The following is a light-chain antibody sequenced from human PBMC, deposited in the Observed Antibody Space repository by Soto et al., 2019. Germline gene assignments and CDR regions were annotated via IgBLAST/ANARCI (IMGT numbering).Light chain of an antibody. CDR1: QSVSSF. Sequence: EIVLTQSPATLSLSPGERATLSCRASQSVSSFLAWYQQKPGQAPRLLIYDASNRATGIPARFSGSGSGTDFTLTISSLEPEDFAVYYCQQRFNWPRAFGGGTKVDIK. CDR2: DAS. CDR3: QQRFNWPRA. V-gene: IGKV3-11*01. J-gene: IGKJ4*01.